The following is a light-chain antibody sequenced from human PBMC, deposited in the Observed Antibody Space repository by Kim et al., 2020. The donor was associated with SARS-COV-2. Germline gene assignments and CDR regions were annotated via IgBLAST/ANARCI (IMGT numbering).Light chain of an antibody. Sequence: EIVMTQSPATLSVSPGERATLSCRASQSVTSNLAWYQQRPGQAPRLLIYGASIRATGIPDRFSGSGSGTEFTLTISSLQPEDFALYYCQQYNRWPPYILGRGTKLEI. CDR2: GAS. V-gene: IGKV3-15*01. CDR3: QQYNRWPPYI. CDR1: QSVTSN. J-gene: IGKJ2*01.